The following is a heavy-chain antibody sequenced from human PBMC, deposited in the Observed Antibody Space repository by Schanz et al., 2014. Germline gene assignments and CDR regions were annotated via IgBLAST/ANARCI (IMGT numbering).Heavy chain of an antibody. CDR2: ISYDGSNK. D-gene: IGHD1-26*01. V-gene: IGHV3-30*03. CDR3: ARDMTSMGESGFYYYGMDV. J-gene: IGHJ6*02. CDR1: GFTFNFYG. Sequence: QAQVVESGGGVVQPGRSLRLSCAASGFTFNFYGIHWVRQAPGKGLEWVTVISYDGSNKYYADSVKGRFTISRDNSKNTLYLQMNSLRAEDTAVYYCARDMTSMGESGFYYYGMDVWGQGTTATVSS.